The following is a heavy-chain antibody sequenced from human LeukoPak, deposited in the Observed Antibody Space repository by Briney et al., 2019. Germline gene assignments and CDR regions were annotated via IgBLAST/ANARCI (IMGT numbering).Heavy chain of an antibody. CDR2: ISGSGGST. CDR1: GFTFSSYA. Sequence: HPGGSLRLSCAASGFTFSSYAMSWVRQAPGKGLEWVSAISGSGGSTYHADSVKGRFTISRDNSKNTLYLQMNSLRAEDTAVYYCAKTYYYDFPYGMDVWGLGTTVTVSS. J-gene: IGHJ6*02. CDR3: AKTYYYDFPYGMDV. V-gene: IGHV3-23*01. D-gene: IGHD3-3*01.